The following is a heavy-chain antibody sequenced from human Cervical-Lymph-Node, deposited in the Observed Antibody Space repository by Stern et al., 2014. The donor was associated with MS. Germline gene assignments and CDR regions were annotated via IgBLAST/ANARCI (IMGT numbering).Heavy chain of an antibody. V-gene: IGHV1-8*03. CDR2: MSPYTGNK. CDR3: AKAYAWEGNWFDP. Sequence: QVQLVQSGAEVKKPGASVKVSCKASGYTFSDYDITWVRQAPGQGLEWMGWMSPYTGNKAYAQKFQGRFTLTREPSITTAYMELSSLRSEDTAVYYCAKAYAWEGNWFDPWGQGTLVTVSS. J-gene: IGHJ5*02. CDR1: GYTFSDYD. D-gene: IGHD1-26*01.